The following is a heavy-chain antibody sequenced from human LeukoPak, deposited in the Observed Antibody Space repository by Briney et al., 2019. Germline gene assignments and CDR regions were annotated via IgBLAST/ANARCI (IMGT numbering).Heavy chain of an antibody. CDR2: SRNKGRTYTT. CDR1: GFIFSDHY. CDR3: ALTVWDLKLGY. J-gene: IGHJ4*02. D-gene: IGHD1-26*01. Sequence: GGSLRLSCAASGFIFSDHYLDWVRQAPGKGLEWVGRSRNKGRTYTTEYAASVKGRFTISRDDSKKSLYLQMNSLKTEDTAIYYCALTVWDLKLGYWGPGTLVTVSS. V-gene: IGHV3-72*01.